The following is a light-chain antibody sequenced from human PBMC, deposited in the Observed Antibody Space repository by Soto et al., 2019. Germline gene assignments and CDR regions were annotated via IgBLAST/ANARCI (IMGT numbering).Light chain of an antibody. CDR3: QHYNSYSDA. Sequence: DIQMTQSPSTLSASVGDRVTITWRASQSISNRLAWYQQKPGKAPKVLIYDASSLESGVPSRFSGSGSGTESTLTISSLQPDDCATYYCQHYNSYSDAFGKGTKV. CDR2: DAS. CDR1: QSISNR. V-gene: IGKV1-5*01. J-gene: IGKJ1*01.